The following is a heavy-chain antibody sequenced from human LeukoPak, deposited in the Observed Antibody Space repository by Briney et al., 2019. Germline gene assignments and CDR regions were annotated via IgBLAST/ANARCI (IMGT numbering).Heavy chain of an antibody. CDR3: ARDGEGGLLRFLEWLFHFDY. J-gene: IGHJ4*02. Sequence: PGGSLRLSCVASGFPFSSYWMTWVRQAPGKGLEWVAVISYDGSNKYYADSVKGRFTISRDNSKNTLYLQMDSLRAEDTAVYYCARDGEGGLLRFLEWLFHFDYWGQGTLVTVSS. CDR1: GFPFSSYW. D-gene: IGHD3-3*01. CDR2: ISYDGSNK. V-gene: IGHV3-30-3*01.